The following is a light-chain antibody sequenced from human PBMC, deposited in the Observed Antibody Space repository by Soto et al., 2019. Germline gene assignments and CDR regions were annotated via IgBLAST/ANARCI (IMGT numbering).Light chain of an antibody. CDR1: QSVSSSY. Sequence: ENVLTQSPGPLSLSPGERATLSCRASQSVSSSYLAWYQQKPGQAPRLLIYGASSRATGIPDRFSGSGSGTDFTLTISRLEPEDFAVYYCQQYGSSQSFGQGTKVEIK. CDR3: QQYGSSQS. V-gene: IGKV3-20*01. J-gene: IGKJ1*01. CDR2: GAS.